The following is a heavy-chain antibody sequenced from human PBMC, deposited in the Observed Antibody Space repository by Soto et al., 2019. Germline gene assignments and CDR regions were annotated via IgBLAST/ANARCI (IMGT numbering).Heavy chain of an antibody. CDR3: VRELGLAY. CDR1: GFTLSNYW. J-gene: IGHJ4*02. Sequence: PGGSLRLSCAASGFTLSNYWMTWVRQAPGKGLEWVANINKDGSQKNYVDAVKGRFTIAIDNGQNSLYLQINSLRVEDTAVYYCVRELGLAYWGQGALVTVSA. D-gene: IGHD7-27*01. V-gene: IGHV3-7*03. CDR2: INKDGSQK.